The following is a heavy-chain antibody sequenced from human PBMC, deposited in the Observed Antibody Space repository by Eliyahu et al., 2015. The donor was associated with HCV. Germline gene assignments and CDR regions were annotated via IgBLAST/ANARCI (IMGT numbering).Heavy chain of an antibody. CDR3: ARFAGGSGKGDWFDP. D-gene: IGHD3-10*01. CDR2: IHYSGST. CDR1: GGSISSTTYY. Sequence: QLQLQESGPGLVRXSETLSLTCSVSGGSISSTTYYWGWIRQPPGKGLEWIGSIHYSGSTYYNPSLKSRVTISVDTSKNQLSLNLNSVTAADTALYYCARFAGGSGKGDWFDPWGQGTLVTVSS. J-gene: IGHJ5*02. V-gene: IGHV4-39*01.